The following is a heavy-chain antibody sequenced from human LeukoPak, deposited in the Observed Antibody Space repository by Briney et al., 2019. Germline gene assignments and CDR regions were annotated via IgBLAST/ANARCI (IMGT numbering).Heavy chain of an antibody. Sequence: SETLSLTCTVSGGSISSGGYYWSWIRQHPGKGLGWIGYIYYSGSTYYNPSLKSRVTISVDTSKNQFSLKLSSVTAADTAVYYCARDSYYDSGGYYGLDYWGQGTLVTVSS. CDR2: IYYSGST. CDR1: GGSISSGGYY. J-gene: IGHJ4*02. D-gene: IGHD3-22*01. CDR3: ARDSYYDSGGYYGLDY. V-gene: IGHV4-31*03.